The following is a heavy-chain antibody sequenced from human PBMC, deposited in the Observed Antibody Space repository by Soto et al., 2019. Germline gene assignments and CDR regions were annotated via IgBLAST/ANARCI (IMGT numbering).Heavy chain of an antibody. V-gene: IGHV3-23*01. CDR2: ISGSGGGT. D-gene: IGHD2-21*01. CDR1: GFTFSTFA. CDR3: AKATAAAFTTQIVLGHYFYGMDV. J-gene: IGHJ6*02. Sequence: QAGGSLRLSCAASGFTFSTFAMNWVRQAPGKGLEWVSTISGSGGGTYSGDSVKGRFTISRDNSKNTLYLQMNSLRAEDTAVYYCAKATAAAFTTQIVLGHYFYGMDVWGQGTTVTVSS.